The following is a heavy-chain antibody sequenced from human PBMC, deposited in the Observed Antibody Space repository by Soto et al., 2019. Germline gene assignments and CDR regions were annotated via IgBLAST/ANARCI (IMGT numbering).Heavy chain of an antibody. J-gene: IGHJ5*02. CDR2: INAGNGNT. V-gene: IGHV1-3*01. CDR1: GYTFTSYA. D-gene: IGHD6-19*01. CDR3: ARDPQYSSGWSERTNWFDP. Sequence: ASVKVSCKASGYTFTSYAVHWVRQAPGQRLEWMGWINAGNGNTKYSQKFQGRVTITSDTSASTAYMELSSLRSEDTAVYYCARDPQYSSGWSERTNWFDPWGQGTLVTVSS.